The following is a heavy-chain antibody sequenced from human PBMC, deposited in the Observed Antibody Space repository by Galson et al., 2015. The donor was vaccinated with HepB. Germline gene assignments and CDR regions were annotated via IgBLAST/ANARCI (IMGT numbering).Heavy chain of an antibody. V-gene: IGHV6-1*01. CDR1: GDSVSRNSAA. Sequence: CAISGDSVSRNSAAWNWPRPSPSRGLERPGTPYYRPKRYNDYAVSVKSRITINPDTSKNQFSLQLNSVTPEDTAVYYCARDGYYENRNDAFDIWGQGTMVTVSS. CDR3: ARDGYYENRNDAFDI. CDR2: PYYRPKRYN. J-gene: IGHJ3*02. D-gene: IGHD1-14*01.